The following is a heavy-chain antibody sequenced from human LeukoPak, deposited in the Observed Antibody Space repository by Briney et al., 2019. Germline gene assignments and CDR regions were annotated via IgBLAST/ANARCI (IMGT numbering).Heavy chain of an antibody. Sequence: SETLSLTCTVSGGSIRSYYWSWIRQPAGKGLEWIGRIYSSGSTNYNPSLKSRVTMSVDTSKNQFSLKLSSVTAADTAVYYCARDEEGYCSSTSCYQPHPHYYYYMDVWGKGTTVTVSS. CDR2: IYSSGST. CDR1: GGSIRSYY. J-gene: IGHJ6*03. V-gene: IGHV4-4*07. D-gene: IGHD2-2*01. CDR3: ARDEEGYCSSTSCYQPHPHYYYYMDV.